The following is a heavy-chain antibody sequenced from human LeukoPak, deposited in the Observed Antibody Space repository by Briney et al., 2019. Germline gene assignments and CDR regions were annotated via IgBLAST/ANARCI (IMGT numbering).Heavy chain of an antibody. CDR1: GYSISSGYY. CDR2: IYHSGGT. V-gene: IGHV4-38-2*01. Sequence: ASETLSLTCAVSGYSISSGYYWGWIRQPPGKGLEWIGSIYHSGGTYYNPSLKSRVTISVDTSKNQFSLKLSSVTAADTAVYYCARPVLAYCGGDCFKSFYAFDIWGQGTMVTVSS. CDR3: ARPVLAYCGGDCFKSFYAFDI. J-gene: IGHJ3*02. D-gene: IGHD2-21*01.